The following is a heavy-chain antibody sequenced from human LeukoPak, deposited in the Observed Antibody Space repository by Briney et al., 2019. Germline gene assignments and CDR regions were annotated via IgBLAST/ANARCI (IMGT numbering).Heavy chain of an antibody. J-gene: IGHJ4*02. CDR1: SGSISSYF. CDR3: ASTSLAVAGTSFDY. V-gene: IGHV4-4*07. D-gene: IGHD6-19*01. Sequence: PSETLSLTCTFSSGSISSYFWSWIRQPAGKGLEWIGRIYSSGSTNYNPSLKSRVTMSVDTSKNQLSLQLSSVTAADTAVYYCASTSLAVAGTSFDYWGQGTLVTVSS. CDR2: IYSSGST.